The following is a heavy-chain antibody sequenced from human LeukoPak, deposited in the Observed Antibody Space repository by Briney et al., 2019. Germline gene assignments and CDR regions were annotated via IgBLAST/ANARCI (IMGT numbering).Heavy chain of an antibody. CDR1: GYTFTSYG. J-gene: IGHJ3*02. V-gene: IGHV1-18*01. D-gene: IGHD3-10*01. CDR2: ISAYNGNT. CDR3: ARDRLGWFGGTGNHDAFDI. Sequence: ASVKVSCKASGYTFTSYGISWVRQAPGQGLEWMGWISAYNGNTNYAQKLQGRVTMTPDTSTSTAYMELRSLRSDDTAVYYCARDRLGWFGGTGNHDAFDIWGQGTMVTVSS.